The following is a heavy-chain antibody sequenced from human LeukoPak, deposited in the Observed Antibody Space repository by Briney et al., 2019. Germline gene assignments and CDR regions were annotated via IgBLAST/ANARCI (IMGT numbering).Heavy chain of an antibody. CDR2: IVDHGRNK. Sequence: PGGSLRLSCAASGFTFTNYNMHWVRQAPGKGLEWVALIVDHGRNKYYADSVKGRFTISRDNSKNTLDLQMDSLRAEDTATYYCAKDLSGSYVFDYWGQGTLVTVSS. CDR1: GFTFTNYN. D-gene: IGHD5-18*01. J-gene: IGHJ4*02. V-gene: IGHV3-30*18. CDR3: AKDLSGSYVFDY.